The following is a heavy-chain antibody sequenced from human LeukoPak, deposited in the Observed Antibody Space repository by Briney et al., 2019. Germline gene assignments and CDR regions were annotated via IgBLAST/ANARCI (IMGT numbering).Heavy chain of an antibody. CDR3: AKDLPAAVD. D-gene: IGHD2-2*01. CDR2: ISSSSSDI. V-gene: IGHV3-21*01. Sequence: GGCLRLSCAASGFTFSSYSMSWVRQAPGKGLEWVSFISSSSSDIYYADSIMGRFTISRDNAKNSLFLQMNSLRVDDTAVYYCAKDLPAAVDWGQGTLVTVSS. CDR1: GFTFSSYS. J-gene: IGHJ4*02.